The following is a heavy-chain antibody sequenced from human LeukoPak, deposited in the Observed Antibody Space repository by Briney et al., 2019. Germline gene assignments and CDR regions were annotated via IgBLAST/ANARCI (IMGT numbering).Heavy chain of an antibody. CDR1: GYTFTSYG. Sequence: ASVKVSCKASGYTFTSYGISWVRQAPGQGLEWMGWISAYNGNTSYAQKLQGRVTMTTDTSTSTAYMELRSLRSDDTAVYYCAREPYCSSTSCYEGTYPDYYYYGMDVWGQGTTVTVSS. J-gene: IGHJ6*02. V-gene: IGHV1-18*01. CDR3: AREPYCSSTSCYEGTYPDYYYYGMDV. CDR2: ISAYNGNT. D-gene: IGHD2-2*01.